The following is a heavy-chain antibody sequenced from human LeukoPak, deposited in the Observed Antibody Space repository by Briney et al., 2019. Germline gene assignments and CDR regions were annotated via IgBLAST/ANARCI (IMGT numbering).Heavy chain of an antibody. CDR2: IYYSGST. D-gene: IGHD2-21*01. CDR3: ARHRDVFDY. J-gene: IGHJ4*01. CDR1: GGSMTINYYY. V-gene: IGHV4-39*01. Sequence: SETLSLNCTVSGGSMTINYYYWAWIRQAPGKGLEWIGNIYYSGSTNYNPSLKSRLAMSVDTSKNQFSVKLTSVTAADTAAYYCARHRDVFDYWGHGTLVSVSP.